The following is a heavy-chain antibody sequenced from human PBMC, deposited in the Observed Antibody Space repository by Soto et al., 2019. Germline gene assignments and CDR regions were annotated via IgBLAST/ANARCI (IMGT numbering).Heavy chain of an antibody. CDR2: IDYSGSN. Sequence: QVQLQESGPGLVKPSQTLSLTCTVSGGSISSDDYYWSWIRQPPGKGLEGIGYIDYSGSNHYNPSLKSRVTISVDTSNNQFSLKLSSMTAADTAVYYCSRSIFERVTAGYWGQGTLVTVYS. CDR3: SRSIFERVTAGY. D-gene: IGHD3-3*01. V-gene: IGHV4-30-4*01. CDR1: GGSISSDDYY. J-gene: IGHJ4*02.